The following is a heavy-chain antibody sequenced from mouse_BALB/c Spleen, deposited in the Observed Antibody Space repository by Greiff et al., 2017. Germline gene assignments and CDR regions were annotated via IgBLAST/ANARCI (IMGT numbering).Heavy chain of an antibody. J-gene: IGHJ4*01. CDR2: ISSGGSYT. Sequence: EVKLVESGGGLVKPGGSLKLSCAASGFTFSSYAMSWVRQTPEKRLEWVATISSGGSYTYYPDSVKGRFTISRDNAKNTLYLQMSSLRSEDTAMYYCARHPVGRYYAMDYWGQGTSVTVSS. CDR1: GFTFSSYA. D-gene: IGHD4-1*01. V-gene: IGHV5-9-3*01. CDR3: ARHPVGRYYAMDY.